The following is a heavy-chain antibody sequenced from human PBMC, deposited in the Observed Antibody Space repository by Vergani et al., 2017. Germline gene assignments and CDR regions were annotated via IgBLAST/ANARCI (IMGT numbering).Heavy chain of an antibody. J-gene: IGHJ2*01. CDR1: GFTFNHYA. V-gene: IGHV3-23*01. CDR3: AGRSAYYYGDWYFDL. Sequence: EVQLLESGGDLVQPGGSLRLSCAASGFTFNHYAMNWVRQAPGKGLEWVSGISGSGGSTYYAGSVKGRFTISRDSSKNTLYLQMNSLRAEDTAVYYCAGRSAYYYGDWYFDLWGRGTLVTVSS. CDR2: ISGSGGST. D-gene: IGHD3-22*01.